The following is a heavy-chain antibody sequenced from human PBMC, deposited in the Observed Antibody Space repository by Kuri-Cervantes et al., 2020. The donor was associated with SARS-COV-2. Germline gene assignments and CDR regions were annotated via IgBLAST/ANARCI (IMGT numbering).Heavy chain of an antibody. CDR3: ARGSEAGYYYFDY. CDR1: GFTFSDYY. CDR2: ISSSSSTI. V-gene: IGHV3-48*02. Sequence: GESLKISCAASGFTFSDYYMNWVRQAPGKGLEWVSYISSSSSTIYYADSVKGRFTISRDNAKNSLYLQMNSLRDEDTAVYYCARGSEAGYYYFDYWGQGTLVTVSS. D-gene: IGHD3-9*01. J-gene: IGHJ4*02.